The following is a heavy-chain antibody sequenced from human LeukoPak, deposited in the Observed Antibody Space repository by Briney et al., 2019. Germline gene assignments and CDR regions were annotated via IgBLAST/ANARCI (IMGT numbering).Heavy chain of an antibody. CDR2: MNPNSGNT. D-gene: IGHD1-14*01. J-gene: IGHJ4*02. V-gene: IGHV1-8*02. CDR3: ARGKGSHPRGGYRIDY. Sequence: ASVKVSCKASGYTFTSYDINWVRQATGQGLEWMGWMNPNSGNTGYAQKFQGRVTMTRNTSISTAYMELSSLRSEDTAVYYCARGKGSHPRGGYRIDYWGQGTLVTVSS. CDR1: GYTFTSYD.